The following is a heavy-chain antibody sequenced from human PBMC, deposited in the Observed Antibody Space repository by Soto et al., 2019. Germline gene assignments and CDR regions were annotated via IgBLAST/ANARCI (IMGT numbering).Heavy chain of an antibody. CDR1: GGSISSGGYS. D-gene: IGHD6-13*01. CDR2: IYHSGST. V-gene: IGHV4-30-2*01. CDR3: ARGGNAALFY. J-gene: IGHJ4*02. Sequence: SETLSLTCAVSGGSISSGGYSWSWIRQPPGKGLEWIGYIYHSGSTYYSPSLKSRVTISVDRSKNQFSLKLSSVTAADTAVYYCARGGNAALFYWGQGTLVTVSS.